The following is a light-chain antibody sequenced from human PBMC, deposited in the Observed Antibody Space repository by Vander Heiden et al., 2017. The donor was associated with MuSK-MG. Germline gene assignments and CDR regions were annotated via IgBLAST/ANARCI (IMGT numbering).Light chain of an antibody. CDR1: QGISSY. CDR3: QQHNRYPLT. Sequence: DIQLTQSPSFLSASVGDRVTITCRASQGISSYLAWYQQKPGKAPKLLIYAASTLQSGGPSRCSGSGSGTEFTLTISSLQPDDVATFYCQQHNRYPLTFGGGTKVEIK. V-gene: IGKV1-9*01. CDR2: AAS. J-gene: IGKJ4*01.